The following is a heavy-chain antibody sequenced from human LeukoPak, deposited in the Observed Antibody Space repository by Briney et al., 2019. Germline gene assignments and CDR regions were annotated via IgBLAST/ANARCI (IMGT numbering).Heavy chain of an antibody. CDR2: IKSKTDGGTT. CDR1: GFIFTSAW. Sequence: GGSLKLSCAASGFIFTSAWMNWVRQAPGQGLEWVGRIKSKTDGGTTDYAAPVKGRFTVSRDNSKKMLYLQMNSLKTEDTGVYYCTSSSSDWGQGTLVTVSS. V-gene: IGHV3-15*01. D-gene: IGHD6-19*01. J-gene: IGHJ4*02. CDR3: TSSSSD.